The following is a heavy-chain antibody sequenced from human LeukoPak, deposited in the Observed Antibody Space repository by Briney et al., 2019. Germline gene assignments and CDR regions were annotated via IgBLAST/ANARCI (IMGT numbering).Heavy chain of an antibody. D-gene: IGHD2/OR15-2a*01. CDR1: GYTLTSYD. CDR3: ARVYGDVDY. Sequence: ASVTVSCKASGYTLTSYDLNWVRQATGQGREWMGLMTPNSGNRGYAQKFQGRVTMTRDTAISTAYVELSSLRSEDTAVYYCARVYGDVDYWGQGNLVTVSA. J-gene: IGHJ4*02. V-gene: IGHV1-8*01. CDR2: MTPNSGNR.